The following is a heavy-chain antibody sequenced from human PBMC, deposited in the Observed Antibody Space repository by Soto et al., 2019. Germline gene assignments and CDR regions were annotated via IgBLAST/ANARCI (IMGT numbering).Heavy chain of an antibody. CDR2: IWFDGSTK. V-gene: IGHV3-33*01. CDR3: VRGSRKKQIRTGAYFYGMDV. J-gene: IGHJ6*02. Sequence: PGGSLRLSCAASTFDFSSYGVHWVRQAPGRGLEWVGLIWFDGSTKYYADSVKGRFTISRDNSNNTLYLHMDTLKVEDKAVYYCVRGSRKKQIRTGAYFYGMDVWGQGTTVTVSS. D-gene: IGHD3-10*01. CDR1: TFDFSSYG.